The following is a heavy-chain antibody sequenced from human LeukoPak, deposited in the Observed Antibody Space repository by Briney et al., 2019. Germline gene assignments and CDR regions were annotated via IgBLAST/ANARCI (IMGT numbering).Heavy chain of an antibody. CDR3: ARLWSSNWYNPIDY. Sequence: PGGSLRLSCAASGFTFSSYAIHWVRQAPGKGLEWVAVVSFDGNNKYYADSVKGRFTISRDNSKNTLYLQMNSLRPEDTAVYFCARLWSSNWYNPIDYWGQGTLVTVSS. CDR2: VSFDGNNK. CDR1: GFTFSSYA. V-gene: IGHV3-30-3*01. D-gene: IGHD6-13*01. J-gene: IGHJ4*02.